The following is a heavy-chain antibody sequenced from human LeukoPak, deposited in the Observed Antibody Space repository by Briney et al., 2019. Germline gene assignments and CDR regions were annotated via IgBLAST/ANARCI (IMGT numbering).Heavy chain of an antibody. J-gene: IGHJ4*02. CDR2: ISSSGSTI. V-gene: IGHV3-48*03. CDR1: GFTFSSYE. D-gene: IGHD3-3*01. CDR3: ARVSSSSYDFWSGYYPFDY. Sequence: GGSLRLSCAASGFTFSSYEMNWVRQAPGKGLEWVSYISSSGSTIYYADSVKGRFTISRDNAKNSLYLQMNSLRAEDTAVYYCARVSSSSYDFWSGYYPFDYWGQGTLVTVSS.